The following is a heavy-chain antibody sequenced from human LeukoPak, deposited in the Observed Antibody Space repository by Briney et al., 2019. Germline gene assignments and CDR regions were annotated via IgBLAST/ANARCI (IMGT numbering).Heavy chain of an antibody. D-gene: IGHD3-10*01. CDR2: IYYSGST. V-gene: IGHV4-59*08. CDR1: GGSISSYY. Sequence: SETLSLTCTVSGGSISSYYWSWIRQPPGKGLEWIGSIYYSGSTNYNPSLKSRVTISVDTPKNQFSLKLSSGTAADTAVYYCASTYYYGPYGMDVWGQGTTVTVCS. CDR3: ASTYYYGPYGMDV. J-gene: IGHJ6*02.